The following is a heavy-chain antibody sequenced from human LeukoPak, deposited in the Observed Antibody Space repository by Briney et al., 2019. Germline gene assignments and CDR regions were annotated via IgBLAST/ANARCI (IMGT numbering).Heavy chain of an antibody. D-gene: IGHD3-10*01. CDR3: AKGNYGSGTHDVFDI. V-gene: IGHV3-23*01. CDR1: GFTFSSYA. J-gene: IGHJ3*02. CDR2: ISGSGGST. Sequence: GGSLRLSCAASGFTFSSYAMSWVRQAPGKGLEWVSAISGSGGSTYYADSVKGRFTISRDNSKNTLYLQMNSLRAEDTAMYYCAKGNYGSGTHDVFDIWGQGTMVTVSS.